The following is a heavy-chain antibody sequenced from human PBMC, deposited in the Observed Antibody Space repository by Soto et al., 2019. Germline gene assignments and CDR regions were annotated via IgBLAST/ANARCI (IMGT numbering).Heavy chain of an antibody. J-gene: IGHJ6*02. CDR3: AKDSLLLYSYGSFGMDV. CDR2: ISYDGSNK. V-gene: IGHV3-30*18. CDR1: GFTFSSYG. D-gene: IGHD5-18*01. Sequence: PGGSLRLSCAASGFTFSSYGMHWVRQAPGKGLEWVAVISYDGSNKYYADSVKGRFTISRDNSKNTLYLQMNSLRAEDTAVYYCAKDSLLLYSYGSFGMDVWGQGTTVTV.